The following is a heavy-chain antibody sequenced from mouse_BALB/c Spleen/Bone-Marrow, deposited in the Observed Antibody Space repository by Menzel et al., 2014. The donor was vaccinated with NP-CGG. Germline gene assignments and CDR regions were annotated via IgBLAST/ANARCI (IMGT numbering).Heavy chain of an antibody. V-gene: IGHV4-1*02. CDR1: GFDFRRSW. D-gene: IGHD1-1*01. Sequence: EVKLLESGGGLVKPGGSLKLSCAASGFDFRRSWMSWVRQAPGKGLEWIGEINPDNSTIKYKPSLQDKFIISRDNAKNTLFLQMSKVSSEDTALHYGASLNYYGKFVVWGAGTPVTVSA. J-gene: IGHJ1*01. CDR2: INPDNSTI. CDR3: ASLNYYGKFVV.